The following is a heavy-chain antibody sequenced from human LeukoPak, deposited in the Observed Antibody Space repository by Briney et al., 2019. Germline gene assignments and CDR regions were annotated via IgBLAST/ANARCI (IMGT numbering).Heavy chain of an antibody. CDR3: ARVDSWTTVTSTMRDGFDY. Sequence: PSETLSLTCTVSGRSISSSSYYWGWIRQPPGKGLEWIGSICYSGSTYYNPSLKSRVTISVDTSKNQFSLMLSSVTAADTAVYYCARVDSWTTVTSTMRDGFDYWGQGTLVTVSS. CDR2: ICYSGST. J-gene: IGHJ4*02. V-gene: IGHV4-39*07. D-gene: IGHD4-11*01. CDR1: GRSISSSSYY.